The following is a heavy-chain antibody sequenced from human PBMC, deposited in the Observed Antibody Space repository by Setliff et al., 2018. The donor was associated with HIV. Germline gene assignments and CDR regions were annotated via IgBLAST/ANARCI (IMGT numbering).Heavy chain of an antibody. D-gene: IGHD6-19*01. J-gene: IGHJ4*02. V-gene: IGHV4-34*01. CDR1: GGSLSGFY. Sequence: SETLSLTCAVYGGSLSGFYWTFIRQSPGKGLEWIGEVTHSGSTTYDPPLKSRITISVDTSKNQLSLKLTSVTAADMGVYYCARGRKKTLAVSGTRYFDFWGQGTLVTVSS. CDR2: VTHSGST. CDR3: ARGRKKTLAVSGTRYFDF.